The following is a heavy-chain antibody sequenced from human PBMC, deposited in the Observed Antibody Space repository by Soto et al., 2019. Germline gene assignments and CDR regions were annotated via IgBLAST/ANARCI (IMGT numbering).Heavy chain of an antibody. J-gene: IGHJ6*02. Sequence: QVQLVQSGAEVKKPGSSVKVSCKASGGTFSSYAISWVRQAPGQGLEWMGGIIPIFGTANYAQQFQGRVTITADEATSTAYMELSSLRSEDTAVYYCARAIVVVVAANPYYYYGMDVWGQGTTVTVSS. V-gene: IGHV1-69*01. D-gene: IGHD2-15*01. CDR1: GGTFSSYA. CDR2: IIPIFGTA. CDR3: ARAIVVVVAANPYYYYGMDV.